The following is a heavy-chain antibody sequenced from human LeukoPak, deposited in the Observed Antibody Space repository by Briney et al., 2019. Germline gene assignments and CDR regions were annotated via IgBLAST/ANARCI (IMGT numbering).Heavy chain of an antibody. D-gene: IGHD5-18*01. CDR3: ARRTGGYSYGWYVY. V-gene: IGHV4-39*07. Sequence: SETLSLICSVSRGSISSSNYYWGWIRQPPGKGLEWIGNIFSTGTTYYNPFLPFLKGRFTILIDTSKNQFSLKLSSVTAADTAVYYCARRTGGYSYGWYVYWGQGTLVTVSS. J-gene: IGHJ4*02. CDR2: IFSTGTT. CDR1: RGSISSSNYY.